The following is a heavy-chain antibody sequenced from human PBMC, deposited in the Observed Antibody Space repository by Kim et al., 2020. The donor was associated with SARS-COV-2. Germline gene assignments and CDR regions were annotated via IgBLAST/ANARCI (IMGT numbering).Heavy chain of an antibody. Sequence: TSYAQKLQGRVTMTTDTSTSTAYMELRSLRSDDTAVYYCARHDRVGATYIFWGQGALVTVSS. CDR3: ARHDRVGATYIF. CDR2: T. V-gene: IGHV1-18*01. J-gene: IGHJ4*02. D-gene: IGHD1-26*01.